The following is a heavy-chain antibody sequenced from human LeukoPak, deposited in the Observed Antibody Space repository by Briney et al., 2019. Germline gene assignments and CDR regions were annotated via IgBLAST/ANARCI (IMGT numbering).Heavy chain of an antibody. Sequence: GGSLRLSCAASGFTFDDYAMHWVRQAPGKGLEWVSGISWNSGSIGYADSVKGRFTISRDNAKNSLYLQMNSLRAEDMALYYCAKDMGSSGWYVFDYWGQGTLVTVSS. CDR1: GFTFDDYA. D-gene: IGHD6-19*01. CDR2: ISWNSGSI. J-gene: IGHJ4*02. V-gene: IGHV3-9*03. CDR3: AKDMGSSGWYVFDY.